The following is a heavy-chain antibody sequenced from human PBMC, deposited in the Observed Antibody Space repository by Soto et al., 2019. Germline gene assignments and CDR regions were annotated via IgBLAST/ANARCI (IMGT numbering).Heavy chain of an antibody. CDR3: AKDLYDSSGYYFCDY. J-gene: IGHJ4*02. Sequence: PVGSLRLSCAASGFTFDDYAMHWVRQAPGKGLEWVSGISWNSGSIGYADSVKGRFTISRDNAKNSLYLQMNSLRAEDTALYYCAKDLYDSSGYYFCDYWGQGTLVTVSS. V-gene: IGHV3-9*01. CDR2: ISWNSGSI. CDR1: GFTFDDYA. D-gene: IGHD3-22*01.